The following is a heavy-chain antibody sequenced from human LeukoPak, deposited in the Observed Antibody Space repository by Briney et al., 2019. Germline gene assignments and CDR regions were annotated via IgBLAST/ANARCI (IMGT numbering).Heavy chain of an antibody. J-gene: IGHJ4*02. CDR1: GFTFSSYW. D-gene: IGHD2-2*03. V-gene: IGHV3-7*03. Sequence: GGALRLSCAASGFTFSSYWMSWFRQAPGKGLEGVANIKQDGSEKYYVDSVKGRFTISRENAKNSLYLQMNSLRAEETAVYYCARGIGYLWGQGTLVTVSS. CDR3: ARGIGYL. CDR2: IKQDGSEK.